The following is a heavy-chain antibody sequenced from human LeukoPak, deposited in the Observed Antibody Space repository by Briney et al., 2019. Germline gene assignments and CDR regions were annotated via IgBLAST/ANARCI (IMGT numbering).Heavy chain of an antibody. D-gene: IGHD4-23*01. CDR2: IYYSGST. V-gene: IGHV4-39*01. CDR1: GGSISNSSYY. CDR3: ARRRDDYGGNGGFYY. Sequence: PSETLSLTCTVSGGSISNSSYYWGWIRQPPGKGLEWIGSIYYSGSTYYNPSLKSRVTISVDTSKNQFSLKLSSVTAADTAVYYCARRRDDYGGNGGFYYWGQGTLVTVSS. J-gene: IGHJ4*02.